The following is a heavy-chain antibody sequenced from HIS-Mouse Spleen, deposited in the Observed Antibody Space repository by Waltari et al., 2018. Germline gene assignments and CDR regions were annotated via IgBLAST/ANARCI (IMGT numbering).Heavy chain of an antibody. Sequence: QVQLVESGGGVVKPGRSLRVSCAASVFTVSSCGLAVVRQDPGKGLEWVAVIWYDGSNKYYADSVKGRFTISRDNSKNTLYLQMNSLRAEDTAVYYCAKGKYYFDYWGQGTLVTVSS. CDR3: AKGKYYFDY. CDR2: IWYDGSNK. CDR1: VFTVSSCG. J-gene: IGHJ4*02. V-gene: IGHV3-33*06.